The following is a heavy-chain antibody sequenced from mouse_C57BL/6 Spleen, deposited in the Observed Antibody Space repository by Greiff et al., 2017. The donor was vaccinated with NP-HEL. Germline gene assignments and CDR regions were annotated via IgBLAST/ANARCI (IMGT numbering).Heavy chain of an antibody. Sequence: EVKVVESEGGLVQPGSSMKLSCTASGFTFSDYYMAWVRQVPEKGLEWVANINYDGSSTYYLDSLKSRFIISRDNTKNILYLQMSSLKSEDTATYYCARRTGTGWYFDVWGTGTTVTVSS. J-gene: IGHJ1*03. D-gene: IGHD4-1*01. V-gene: IGHV5-16*01. CDR2: INYDGSST. CDR1: GFTFSDYY. CDR3: ARRTGTGWYFDV.